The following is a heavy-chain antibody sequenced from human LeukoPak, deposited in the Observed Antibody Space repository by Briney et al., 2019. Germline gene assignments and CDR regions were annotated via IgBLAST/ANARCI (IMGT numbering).Heavy chain of an antibody. J-gene: IGHJ4*02. Sequence: PGGSLRLSCGASGFTFNNYGMNWVRQAPGKGLEWVSAISGSGDNTYYADSAKGRFTISRDNSKNTLYLQMNSLRAEDTAVYYCARDRGGATAYYFDYWGQGTLVTVSS. CDR2: ISGSGDNT. D-gene: IGHD5-12*01. CDR1: GFTFNNYG. CDR3: ARDRGGATAYYFDY. V-gene: IGHV3-23*01.